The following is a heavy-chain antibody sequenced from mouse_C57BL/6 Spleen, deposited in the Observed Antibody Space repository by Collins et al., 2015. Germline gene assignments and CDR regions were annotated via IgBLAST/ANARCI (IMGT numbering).Heavy chain of an antibody. CDR1: GFTFSSYA. D-gene: IGHD1-1*01. Sequence: EVQLVESGGGLVKPGGSLKLSCAASGFTFSSYAVSWVRQTPEKRLEWVATISDGGSYTYYPDNVKGRFTISRDNAKNNLYLQMSHLKSEDTAMYYCARGRLSITTVVEGYAMDYWGQGTSVTVSS. J-gene: IGHJ4*01. CDR3: ARGRLSITTVVEGYAMDY. CDR2: ISDGGSYT. V-gene: IGHV5-4*01.